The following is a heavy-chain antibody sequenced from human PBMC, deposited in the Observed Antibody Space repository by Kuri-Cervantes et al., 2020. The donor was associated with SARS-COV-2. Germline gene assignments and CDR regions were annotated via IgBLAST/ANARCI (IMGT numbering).Heavy chain of an antibody. CDR1: GGTFSSYA. J-gene: IGHJ6*02. CDR2: ISAYNGNT. D-gene: IGHD2-2*01. V-gene: IGHV1-18*01. Sequence: ASVKVSCKASGGTFSSYAISWVRQAPGQGLEWMGWISAYNGNTNYAQKLQGRVTMTTDTSTSTAYMELRSLRSDDTAVYYCARGREYCSSTSCYVGYYYYGMDVWGQGTTVTVSS. CDR3: ARGREYCSSTSCYVGYYYYGMDV.